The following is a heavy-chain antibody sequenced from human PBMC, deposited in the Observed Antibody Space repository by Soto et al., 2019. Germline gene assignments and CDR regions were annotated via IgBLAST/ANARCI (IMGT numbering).Heavy chain of an antibody. V-gene: IGHV3-74*01. CDR3: VRDGYPAWVYGVDV. CDR1: GFTFSTYW. Sequence: GGSLRLSCIASGFTFSTYWMHWVRQAPGKGLVWVSRMNSDGSRADYADSVKGRFTISRDNARNTLSLQMNSLRAEDTAVYYCVRDGYPAWVYGVDVWGQGTTVTVSS. CDR2: MNSDGSRA. J-gene: IGHJ6*02. D-gene: IGHD1-1*01.